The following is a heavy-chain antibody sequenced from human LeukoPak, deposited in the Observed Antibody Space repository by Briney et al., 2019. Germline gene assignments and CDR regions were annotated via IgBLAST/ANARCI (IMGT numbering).Heavy chain of an antibody. D-gene: IGHD2-8*01. Sequence: PSETLSLTCTVSGGSISSYYWSWIRQPPGKGLAGIGFIYYSGSTDYNPSLKSRVTISVDTSKNQFSLKLRSVTAADTAVYYCARSADCTNGVCSGIFGFDYWGQGTLVTVSS. J-gene: IGHJ4*02. CDR1: GGSISSYY. CDR3: ARSADCTNGVCSGIFGFDY. CDR2: IYYSGST. V-gene: IGHV4-59*01.